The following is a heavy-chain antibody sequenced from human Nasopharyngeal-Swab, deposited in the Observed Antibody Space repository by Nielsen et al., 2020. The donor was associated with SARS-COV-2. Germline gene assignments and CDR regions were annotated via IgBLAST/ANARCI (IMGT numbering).Heavy chain of an antibody. CDR3: ARSGTTKYGLDV. D-gene: IGHD1-1*01. CDR2: VYTSGST. J-gene: IGHJ6*01. Sequence: SETLSTCSVSGGSISGYFLSWIRQPAGEGLEWIGRVYTSGSTNYNPSLKSRVTISIDMSKNQFSLELRSVTAADTAFYYCARSGTTKYGLDVWGQGTTVIVSS. CDR1: GGSISGYF. V-gene: IGHV4-4*07.